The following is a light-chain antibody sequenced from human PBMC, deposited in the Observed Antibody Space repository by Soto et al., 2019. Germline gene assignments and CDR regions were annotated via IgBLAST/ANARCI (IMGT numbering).Light chain of an antibody. CDR1: RSIKQY. Sequence: DIQMTQSPSSLSASVRDAVSLTYRASRSIKQYLNWYQQKPWRAPKLQISGASSLQRAEPSKYSDSGAGTTFTRALTSLQPDDFASYFCLQSYTAPHTVGPGTKV. CDR3: LQSYTAPHT. CDR2: GAS. V-gene: IGKV1-39*01. J-gene: IGKJ3*01.